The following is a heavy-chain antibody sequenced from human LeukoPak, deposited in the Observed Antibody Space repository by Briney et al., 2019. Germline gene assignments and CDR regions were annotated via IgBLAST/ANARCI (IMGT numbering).Heavy chain of an antibody. Sequence: SVKVSCKASGGTFSSYAISWVRQAPGEGLEWMGGIIPIFDTANYAQKFQGRVTITTDESTSTAYMELSSLRSEDTAVYYCARRSQKPRWFGEVMGLEYYMDVWGKGTTVTVSS. V-gene: IGHV1-69*05. CDR3: ARRSQKPRWFGEVMGLEYYMDV. J-gene: IGHJ6*03. D-gene: IGHD3-10*01. CDR1: GGTFSSYA. CDR2: IIPIFDTA.